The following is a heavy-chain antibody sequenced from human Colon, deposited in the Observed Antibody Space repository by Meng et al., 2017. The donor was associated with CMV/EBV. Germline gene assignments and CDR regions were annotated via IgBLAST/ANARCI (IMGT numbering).Heavy chain of an antibody. J-gene: IGHJ4*02. CDR3: HLRGAGYCSSTSCWTFDY. D-gene: IGHD2-2*01. CDR2: IWYDGSNK. V-gene: IGHV3-33*01. Sequence: FTFGSYGMHWFRQAPGKGLEWVAVIWYDGSNKYYADSVKGRFTISRDNSKNTLYLQMNSLRAEDTAVYYCHLRGAGYCSSTSCWTFDYWGQGTLVTVSS. CDR1: FTFGSYG.